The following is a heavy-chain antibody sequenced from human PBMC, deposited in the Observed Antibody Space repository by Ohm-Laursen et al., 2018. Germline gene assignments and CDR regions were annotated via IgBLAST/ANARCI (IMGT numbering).Heavy chain of an antibody. D-gene: IGHD3-22*01. CDR2: IWYDGSNK. V-gene: IGHV3-33*01. CDR3: ARKYYYDSSGYLDY. CDR1: GFTFSSYG. J-gene: IGHJ4*02. Sequence: SLRLSCAASGFTFSSYGMHWVRQAPGKGLEWVAVIWYDGSNKYYADSVKGRFTISRDNSKNTLYLQMNSLRAKDTAVYYCARKYYYDSSGYLDYWGQGTLVTVSS.